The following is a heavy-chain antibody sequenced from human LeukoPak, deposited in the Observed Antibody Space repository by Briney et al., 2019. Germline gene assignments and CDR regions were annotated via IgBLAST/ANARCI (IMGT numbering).Heavy chain of an antibody. V-gene: IGHV4-34*01. CDR1: GGSFSGYY. D-gene: IGHD6-19*01. CDR2: INHSGSP. Sequence: SETLSLTCAVYGGSFSGYYWSWIRQPPGKGLEWIGEINHSGSPNYNPSLKSRVTISVDTSKNQFSLKLSSVTAADTAVYYCARVGAVAGRRFDYWGQGTLVTVSS. CDR3: ARVGAVAGRRFDY. J-gene: IGHJ4*02.